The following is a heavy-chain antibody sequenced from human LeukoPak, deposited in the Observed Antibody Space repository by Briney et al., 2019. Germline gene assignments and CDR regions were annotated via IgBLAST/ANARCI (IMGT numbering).Heavy chain of an antibody. Sequence: GGSLRLSCAASGSTFSSYSMNWVRQAPGKGVEWVSYISSSSSTIYYADSVKGRFTISRDNAKNSLYLQMNSLRAEDTAVYYCARDSPGWFGELLFDYWGQGTLVTVSS. CDR3: ARDSPGWFGELLFDY. V-gene: IGHV3-48*04. D-gene: IGHD3-10*01. CDR2: ISSSSSTI. J-gene: IGHJ4*02. CDR1: GSTFSSYS.